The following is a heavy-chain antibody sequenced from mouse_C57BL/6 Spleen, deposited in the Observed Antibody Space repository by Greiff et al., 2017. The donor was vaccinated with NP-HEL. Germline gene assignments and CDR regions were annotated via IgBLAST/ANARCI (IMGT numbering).Heavy chain of an antibody. Sequence: QVQLKQSGPGLVQPSQSLSITCTVSGFSLTSYGVHWVRQSPGKGLEWLGVIWRGGSTDFNAAFMSRLSITKDNSTCQVFFKMNSLQADDTAIYYCAKNTMVHDGGFAYWGQGTLVTVSA. CDR2: IWRGGST. J-gene: IGHJ3*01. D-gene: IGHD2-2*01. CDR1: GFSLTSYG. V-gene: IGHV2-5*01. CDR3: AKNTMVHDGGFAY.